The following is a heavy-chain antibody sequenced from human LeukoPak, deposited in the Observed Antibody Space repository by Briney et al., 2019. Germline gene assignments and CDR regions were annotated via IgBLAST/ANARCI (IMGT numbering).Heavy chain of an antibody. D-gene: IGHD1-26*01. CDR2: IYYSGST. CDR3: ARIVGASDY. V-gene: IGHV4-39*01. Sequence: SETLSLTCNVSGGSISSTSYYWGWIRHPPGKGLEWIGSIYYSGSTYYNPSLKSRVTISVDTSKNQFSLKLSSVTAADTAVYYCARIVGASDYWGQGTLVTVSS. J-gene: IGHJ4*02. CDR1: GGSISSTSYY.